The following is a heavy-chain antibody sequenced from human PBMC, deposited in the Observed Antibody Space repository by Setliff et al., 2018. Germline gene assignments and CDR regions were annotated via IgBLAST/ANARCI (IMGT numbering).Heavy chain of an antibody. CDR1: GFTFSDHY. CDR3: TTDPSPTFGGVIGAAFDI. D-gene: IGHD3-16*01. J-gene: IGHJ3*02. Sequence: GGSLRLSCAASGFTFSDHYMDWVRQAPGKGLEWVGRIKGKNDGLATDYAAPVKGRFTISRDDSKNTLYLQMNSLKTEDTAVYYCTTDPSPTFGGVIGAAFDIWGQGTMVTVSS. V-gene: IGHV3-15*01. CDR2: IKGKNDGLAT.